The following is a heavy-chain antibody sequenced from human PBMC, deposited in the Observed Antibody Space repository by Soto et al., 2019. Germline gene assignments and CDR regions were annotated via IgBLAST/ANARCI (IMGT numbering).Heavy chain of an antibody. CDR1: GFTFTSYW. CDR3: ARGGRGGFDY. CDR2: IKSDGSST. V-gene: IGHV3-74*01. Sequence: EVQLVESGGGLVPPGGSLRLSCAASGFTFTSYWMHWVRQAPGKGLLWVSRIKSDGSSTNYADSVKGRFTISRDNAKNTLYLQVNSLRAEDTAVYYCARGGRGGFDYWGQGALVTVSS. J-gene: IGHJ4*02. D-gene: IGHD3-16*01.